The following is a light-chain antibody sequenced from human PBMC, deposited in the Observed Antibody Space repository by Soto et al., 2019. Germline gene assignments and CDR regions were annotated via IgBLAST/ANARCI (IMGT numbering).Light chain of an antibody. V-gene: IGKV1-33*01. CDR1: QDISNY. CDR2: DAS. CDR3: QQYDNLRPLFT. Sequence: DIQMTQSPSSLSASIGDRVTITCQASQDISNYLNWYQQKPGKAPKLLIYDASNLETGVLSRFSGSGSGTHFIFTISSLQPEDFAIYYCQQYDNLRPLFTFGPGTKVDFK. J-gene: IGKJ3*01.